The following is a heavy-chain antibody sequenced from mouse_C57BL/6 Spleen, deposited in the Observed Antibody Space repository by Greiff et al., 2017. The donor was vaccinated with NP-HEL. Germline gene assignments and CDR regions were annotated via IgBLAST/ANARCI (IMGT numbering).Heavy chain of an antibody. Sequence: VQLQQSGAELVKPGASVKLSCKASGYTFTEYTIHWVKQRSGQGLEWIGWFYPGSGSIKYNEKFKDKATLTADKSSSTVYMELSRLTSEDSAVYFCARHEGDYYGSSYHWYFDVWGTGTTVTVSS. CDR3: ARHEGDYYGSSYHWYFDV. J-gene: IGHJ1*03. D-gene: IGHD1-1*01. V-gene: IGHV1-62-2*01. CDR2: FYPGSGSI. CDR1: GYTFTEYT.